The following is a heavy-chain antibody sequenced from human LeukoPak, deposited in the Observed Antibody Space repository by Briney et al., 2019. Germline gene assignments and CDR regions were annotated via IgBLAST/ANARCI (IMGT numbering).Heavy chain of an antibody. D-gene: IGHD3-10*01. CDR2: IYHSENT. V-gene: IGHV4-38-2*02. Sequence: SETLSLTCTVSGYSISSGYYWGWIRQPPGKGLEWIGSIYHSENTYYNPSLKSRVTISVDTSKNQFSLKLSSVTAADTAVYYCAGTTRTYYYGSGSYENFDYWGQGTLVTVSS. CDR3: AGTTRTYYYGSGSYENFDY. J-gene: IGHJ4*02. CDR1: GYSISSGYY.